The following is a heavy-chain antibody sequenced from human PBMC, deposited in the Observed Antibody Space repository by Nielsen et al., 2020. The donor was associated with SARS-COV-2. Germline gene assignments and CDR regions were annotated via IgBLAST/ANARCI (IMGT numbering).Heavy chain of an antibody. CDR3: ARDRVVVVAATPSYYFDY. CDR2: IWYDESNK. Sequence: GGSLRLSCAASRFTFSSYGMHWVRQAPGKGLEWVAVIWYDESNKYYADSVKGRFTISRDNSKNTLYLQMNSLRAEDTAVYYCARDRVVVVAATPSYYFDYWGQGTLVTVSS. J-gene: IGHJ4*02. CDR1: RFTFSSYG. V-gene: IGHV3-33*08. D-gene: IGHD2-15*01.